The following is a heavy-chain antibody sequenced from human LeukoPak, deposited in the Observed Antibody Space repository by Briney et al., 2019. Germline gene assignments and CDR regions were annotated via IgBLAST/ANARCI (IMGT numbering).Heavy chain of an antibody. CDR2: INPNSGGT. Sequence: ASVKVSCKASGYTFTGYYMHWVRQAPGQGLEWMGWINPNSGGTNYAQKFQGRVTMTRDTSISTAYMELSSLRSEDTAVYYCARGQRPLLWFGEGADWFDPWGQGTLVTVSS. CDR1: GYTFTGYY. J-gene: IGHJ5*02. D-gene: IGHD3-10*01. V-gene: IGHV1-2*02. CDR3: ARGQRPLLWFGEGADWFDP.